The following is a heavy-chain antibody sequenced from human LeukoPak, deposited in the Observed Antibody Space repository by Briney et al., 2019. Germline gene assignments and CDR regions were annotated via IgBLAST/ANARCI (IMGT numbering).Heavy chain of an antibody. D-gene: IGHD2-8*01. V-gene: IGHV3-23*01. CDR2: ISGSGGST. Sequence: GGSLRLSCAASGFTFSSYAMSWVRQAPGKGLEWVSAISGSGGSTYYADSVKGRFTISRDNSKNTLYLQMNSLRAEDTALYHRARNNAMDVWGQGTTVIVSS. CDR3: ARNNAMDV. J-gene: IGHJ6*02. CDR1: GFTFSSYA.